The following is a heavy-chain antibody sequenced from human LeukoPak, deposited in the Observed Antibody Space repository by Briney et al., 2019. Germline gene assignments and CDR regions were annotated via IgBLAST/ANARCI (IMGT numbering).Heavy chain of an antibody. Sequence: GGSLRLSCAASGFTFSSYSMNWVRQAPGKGLEWVAVIWYDGSNKYYADSVKGRFTISRDNSKNTLYLQMNSLRAEDTAVYYCARDGGYSYGSPDYWGQGTLVTVSS. CDR3: ARDGGYSYGSPDY. D-gene: IGHD5-18*01. V-gene: IGHV3-33*08. J-gene: IGHJ4*02. CDR2: IWYDGSNK. CDR1: GFTFSSYS.